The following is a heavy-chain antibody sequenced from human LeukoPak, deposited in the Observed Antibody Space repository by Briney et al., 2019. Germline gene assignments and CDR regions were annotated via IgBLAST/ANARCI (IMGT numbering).Heavy chain of an antibody. CDR3: ARVMVTAHGQYYYYMDV. CDR2: ISAYNGNT. CDR1: GYTFTSYG. J-gene: IGHJ6*03. V-gene: IGHV1-18*01. Sequence: ASVKVSCKASGYTFTSYGISWVRQAPGQGLEWMGWISAYNGNTNYAQKLRGRVTMTTDTSTSTAYMELRSLRSDDTAVYYCARVMVTAHGQYYYYMDVWGKGTTVTVSS. D-gene: IGHD2-21*02.